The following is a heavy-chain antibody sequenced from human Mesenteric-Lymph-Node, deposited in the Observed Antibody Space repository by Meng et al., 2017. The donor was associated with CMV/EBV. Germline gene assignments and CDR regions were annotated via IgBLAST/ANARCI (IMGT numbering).Heavy chain of an antibody. CDR1: GFTFSSYD. Sequence: GGSLRLSCAASGFTFSSYDMHWVRQATGKGLEWVSAIGTAGDTYYPGSVKGRFTISRDNAKNTLYLQMNSLRAEDTAMYYCARRTYGDSPYAFDIWGQGTMVTVSS. CDR3: ARRTYGDSPYAFDI. D-gene: IGHD3-10*01. CDR2: IGTAGDT. J-gene: IGHJ3*02. V-gene: IGHV3-13*01.